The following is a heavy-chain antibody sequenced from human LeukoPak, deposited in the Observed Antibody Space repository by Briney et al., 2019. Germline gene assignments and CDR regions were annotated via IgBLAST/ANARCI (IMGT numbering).Heavy chain of an antibody. CDR1: GGTFSSYA. Sequence: SVKVSCKASGGTFSSYAISWVRQAPGQGLEWMGGITPIFGTANYAQKFQGRVTITADESTSTAYMELSSLRSEDTAVYYCARGNYYDSSGYDPYWYFDLWGRGTLVTVSS. D-gene: IGHD3-22*01. CDR2: ITPIFGTA. J-gene: IGHJ2*01. V-gene: IGHV1-69*01. CDR3: ARGNYYDSSGYDPYWYFDL.